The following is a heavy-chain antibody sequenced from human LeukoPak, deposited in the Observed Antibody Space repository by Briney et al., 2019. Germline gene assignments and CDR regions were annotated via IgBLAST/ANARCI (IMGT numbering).Heavy chain of an antibody. Sequence: GGSLRLSCVASGCTFSSYSMNWVRQAPGKGLEWVSSISSSSSYIYYADSVKGRFTISRDNAKNSLYLQMNSLRAEDTAVYYCARSLGISGPVDYWGQGTLVTVSS. V-gene: IGHV3-21*01. D-gene: IGHD7-27*01. CDR1: GCTFSSYS. CDR3: ARSLGISGPVDY. J-gene: IGHJ4*02. CDR2: ISSSSSYI.